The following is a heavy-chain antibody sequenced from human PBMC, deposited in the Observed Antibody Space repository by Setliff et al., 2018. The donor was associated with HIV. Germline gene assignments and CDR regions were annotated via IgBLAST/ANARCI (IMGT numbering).Heavy chain of an antibody. V-gene: IGHV1-18*01. CDR2: ISAYNGNT. Sequence: ASVKVSCKASCYTFTSYDISWVRQAPGQGLEWMCWISAYNGNTNYAQKLQGRVTMTTDTSTSTAYMELRSLRSDDTAVYYCAREIGDYYDSSGYYPPTDYYYGMDVWGQGTTVTVSS. J-gene: IGHJ6*02. D-gene: IGHD3-22*01. CDR3: AREIGDYYDSSGYYPPTDYYYGMDV. CDR1: CYTFTSYD.